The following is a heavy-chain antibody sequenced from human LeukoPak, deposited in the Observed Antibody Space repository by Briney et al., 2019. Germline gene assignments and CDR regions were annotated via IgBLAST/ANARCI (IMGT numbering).Heavy chain of an antibody. J-gene: IGHJ4*02. CDR2: ISAYNGNT. V-gene: IGHV1-18*01. CDR1: GYTFTSYG. CDR3: ARASSMLYSGSYFSFDY. D-gene: IGHD1-26*01. Sequence: ASVKVSCKASGYTFTSYGISWVRQAPGQGLEWMGWISAYNGNTNYAQKLQGRVTMTTDTSTSTAYMELSRLRSDDTAVYYCARASSMLYSGSYFSFDYWGQGTLVTVSS.